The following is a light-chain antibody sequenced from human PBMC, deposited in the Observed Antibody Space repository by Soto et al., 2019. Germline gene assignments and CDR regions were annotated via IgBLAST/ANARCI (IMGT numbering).Light chain of an antibody. CDR2: DAS. J-gene: IGKJ5*01. V-gene: IGKV1-5*01. Sequence: TQSPATLSSFPGDRVTLSCRASQYINTRLAWYQQKPGKAPKLLIYDASSLETGVPSRFSGSGSGTDFTLTVSSLQPDDFATYYCQQYHSYSVTFGQGTRLEIK. CDR3: QQYHSYSVT. CDR1: QYINTR.